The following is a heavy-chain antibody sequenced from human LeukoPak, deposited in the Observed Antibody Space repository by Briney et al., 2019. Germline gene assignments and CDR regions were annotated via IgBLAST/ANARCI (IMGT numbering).Heavy chain of an antibody. CDR3: AKGTDNWSYFDS. J-gene: IGHJ4*02. Sequence: PGGSLRLXCAASGFAFSDYAMSWVRQAPGKGLEWVSVISNSGGSTYYADSVKGRFTISRDKSKNTLYLQMNSLRAEDTAVYHRAKGTDNWSYFDSWGQGILVTVSS. CDR2: ISNSGGST. D-gene: IGHD1-20*01. V-gene: IGHV3-23*01. CDR1: GFAFSDYA.